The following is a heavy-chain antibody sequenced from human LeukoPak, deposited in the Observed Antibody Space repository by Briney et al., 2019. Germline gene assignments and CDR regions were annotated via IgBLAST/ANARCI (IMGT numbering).Heavy chain of an antibody. CDR3: ARVAATTSSFDY. V-gene: IGHV3-11*04. CDR1: GFTFSDYY. CDR2: ISSSGSTI. D-gene: IGHD2-15*01. J-gene: IGHJ4*02. Sequence: PGGSLRLSCAASGFTFSDYYMSWIRQAPGKGLEWVSYISSSGSTIYYADSVKGRFTISRDNAKNSLYLQMNSLRAEDTAAYYCARVAATTSSFDYWGQGTLVTVSS.